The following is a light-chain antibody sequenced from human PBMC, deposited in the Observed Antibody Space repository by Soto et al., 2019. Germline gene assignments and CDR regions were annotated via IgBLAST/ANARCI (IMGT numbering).Light chain of an antibody. J-gene: IGKJ1*01. CDR3: QQYGDLPWT. CDR1: QSVSSSY. Sequence: EIVLTQSPGTLSLSPGERATLSCRASQSVSSSYLAWYQQKPCQAPRLLISGASGRATGVPDRFSGSGSGTDFTLPIDRLESEDFAVYFCQQYGDLPWTFGQGTKVDI. V-gene: IGKV3-20*01. CDR2: GAS.